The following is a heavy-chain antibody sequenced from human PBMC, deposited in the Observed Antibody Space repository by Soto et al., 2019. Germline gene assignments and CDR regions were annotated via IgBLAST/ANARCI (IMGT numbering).Heavy chain of an antibody. V-gene: IGHV3-7*01. D-gene: IGHD6-19*01. CDR2: IKYDGSEK. J-gene: IGHJ6*02. CDR3: ARDHEYTSGWSHGMDV. CDR1: GFTFSSSW. Sequence: PGGSLRLSCAASGFTFSSSWMSWVRQAPGKGLEWVANIKYDGSEKYYVASVKGRFTISRDNAQNTLYLQMNSLRAEDTAVYYCARDHEYTSGWSHGMDVWGQGTTVTV.